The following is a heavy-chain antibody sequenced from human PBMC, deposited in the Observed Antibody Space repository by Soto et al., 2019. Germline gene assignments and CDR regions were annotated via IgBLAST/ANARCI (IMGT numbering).Heavy chain of an antibody. J-gene: IGHJ3*02. V-gene: IGHV3-21*01. Sequence: GGSLRLSCAASGFTFSSYSMNWVRQAPGKGLEWVSSISSSSSYIYYADSVKGRFTISRDNAKNSLYLQMNSLRAEDTAVYYCARAQYSSGWYHSFDIWGQGTMVTVSS. D-gene: IGHD6-19*01. CDR1: GFTFSSYS. CDR2: ISSSSSYI. CDR3: ARAQYSSGWYHSFDI.